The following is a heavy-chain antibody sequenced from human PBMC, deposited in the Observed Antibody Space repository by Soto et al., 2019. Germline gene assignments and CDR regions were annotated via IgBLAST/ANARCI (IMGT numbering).Heavy chain of an antibody. D-gene: IGHD2-21*01. CDR3: ARGNDWKSSTFDI. V-gene: IGHV4-59*11. CDR2: VYYSGGT. Sequence: QVQLQESGPGLVKPSETLSLTCTVAGGSLTDHYWNWFRQSPGKGLHWIGYVYYSGGTNYNPSRKSRVTMSVDTSKNQFSLTLRSVPAADTAVYYCARGNDWKSSTFDIWGQGTMVSVSS. CDR1: GGSLTDHY. J-gene: IGHJ3*02.